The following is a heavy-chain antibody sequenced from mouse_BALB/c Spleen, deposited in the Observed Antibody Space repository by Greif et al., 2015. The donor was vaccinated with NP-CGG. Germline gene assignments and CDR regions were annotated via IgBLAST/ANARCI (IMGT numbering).Heavy chain of an antibody. V-gene: IGHV5-12-2*01. D-gene: IGHD1-1*01. CDR1: GFTFSSYT. CDR3: ARLYGSSYVADY. J-gene: IGHJ2*01. Sequence: DVKLVESGGGLVQPGGSLKLSCAASGFTFSSYTMSWVRQTPEKRLEWVAYISNGGGSTYYPDTVKGRFTISRDNAKNTLYLQMSSLKSEDTAMYYCARLYGSSYVADYWGQGTTLTVSS. CDR2: ISNGGGST.